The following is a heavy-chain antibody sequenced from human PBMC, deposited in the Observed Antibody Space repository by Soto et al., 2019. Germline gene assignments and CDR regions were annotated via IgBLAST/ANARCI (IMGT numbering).Heavy chain of an antibody. CDR2: INPNSGVT. V-gene: IGHV1-2*04. J-gene: IGHJ6*03. Sequence: QVQLVQSGAEVKKPGASVTVSCRSSGDTFTDYYMHWVRQAPGQGLEWMGWINPNSGVTKYAQKFQGWVTMTRDTSIRTVYMQLSRLRSDDTAVYYCARESGGATATLHYYYFYMDVWGTGTTVTVSS. CDR1: GDTFTDYY. D-gene: IGHD5-12*01. CDR3: ARESGGATATLHYYYFYMDV.